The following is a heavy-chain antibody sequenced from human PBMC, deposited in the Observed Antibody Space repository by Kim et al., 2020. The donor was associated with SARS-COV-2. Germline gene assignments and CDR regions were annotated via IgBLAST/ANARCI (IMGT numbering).Heavy chain of an antibody. D-gene: IGHD6-13*01. J-gene: IGHJ4*02. CDR1: GGSISSYY. CDR3: ARGAAGGTLSGFDY. Sequence: SETLSLTCTVSGGSISSYYWCWIWQPQGQGMGLNGNIYYCWSTNSNPTLKRRVTISVDTSKYQLSLKLTSVSAADTGVSYCARGAAGGTLSGFDYWVQGTLVTVSS. V-gene: IGHV4-59*08. CDR2: IYYCWST.